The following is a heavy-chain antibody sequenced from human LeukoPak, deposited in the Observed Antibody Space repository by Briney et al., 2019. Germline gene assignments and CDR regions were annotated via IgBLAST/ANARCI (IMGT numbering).Heavy chain of an antibody. CDR1: GYSFTDYW. Sequence: GESLKISCKASGYSFTDYWIAWVRQMPGKGLEWMGIIYPGDSDTRYSPSFEGQVTISADKSISTAYLQWSSLKASDTAMYYCARLTSSAARGTDYWGQGTLVTVSS. V-gene: IGHV5-51*01. CDR2: IYPGDSDT. J-gene: IGHJ4*02. D-gene: IGHD6-6*01. CDR3: ARLTSSAARGTDY.